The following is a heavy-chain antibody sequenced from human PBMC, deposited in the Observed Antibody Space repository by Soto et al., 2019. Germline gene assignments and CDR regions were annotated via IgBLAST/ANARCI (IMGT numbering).Heavy chain of an antibody. D-gene: IGHD4-17*01. V-gene: IGHV4-30-4*01. CDR2: IYYSGST. CDR1: GGSISSGDYY. J-gene: IGHJ4*02. CDR3: ARVQDGDYDSYFFDY. Sequence: NPSETLSLTCTVSGGSISSGDYYWGWIRQPPGKGLEWIGYIYYSGSTYYNPSLKSRVTISVDTSKNQFSLKLSSVTAADTAVYYCARVQDGDYDSYFFDYWGQGTLVTVSS.